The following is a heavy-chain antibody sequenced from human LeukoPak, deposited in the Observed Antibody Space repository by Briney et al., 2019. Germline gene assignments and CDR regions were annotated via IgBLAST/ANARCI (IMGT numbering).Heavy chain of an antibody. J-gene: IGHJ4*02. Sequence: ASVKVSCKTSGYTFTNYGIGWVRQAPGQGLVWMGWISGYNGNTNYAQKFQGRVTMTTDTSTSTAYMELRSLRSDDTAVYYCARGCGSTPCHLLDYWGQGTLVTVSS. CDR1: GYTFTNYG. V-gene: IGHV1-18*01. CDR2: ISGYNGNT. CDR3: ARGCGSTPCHLLDY. D-gene: IGHD2-2*01.